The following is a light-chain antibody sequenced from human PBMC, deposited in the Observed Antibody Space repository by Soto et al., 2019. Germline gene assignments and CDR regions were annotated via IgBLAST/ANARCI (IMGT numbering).Light chain of an antibody. CDR2: AAS. CDR3: QQSYSTPRLG. V-gene: IGKV1-39*01. CDR1: QSISSY. Sequence: DIQMTQSPSSLSASVGDRVTITCRASQSISSYLNWYQQKPGKAPKLLIYAASSLQSGVPSRFSGSGSGTDFTLPISSLQPEDFATYYCQQSYSTPRLGFGGGTKVEIK. J-gene: IGKJ4*01.